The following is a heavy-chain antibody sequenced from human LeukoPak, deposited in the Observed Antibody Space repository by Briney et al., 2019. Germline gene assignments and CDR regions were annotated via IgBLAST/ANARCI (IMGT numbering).Heavy chain of an antibody. CDR1: GFTFNSYW. CDR3: ARSFGGRTEY. Sequence: GGSLRLSCAASGFTFNSYWFHWVRQAPGKGLVWVSRLNTDGSITNYADSVKGRFTIPRDNAKNTLYLQMNSLRAEDTAVYYCARSFGGRTEYWGQGTLVTVSS. D-gene: IGHD2-15*01. CDR2: LNTDGSIT. V-gene: IGHV3-74*01. J-gene: IGHJ4*02.